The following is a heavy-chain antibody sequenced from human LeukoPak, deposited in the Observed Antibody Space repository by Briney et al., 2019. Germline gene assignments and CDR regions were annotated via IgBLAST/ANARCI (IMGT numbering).Heavy chain of an antibody. D-gene: IGHD6-19*01. Sequence: GRSLRLSCAASGFTFSSYAMHWVRQAPGKGLEWVAVISYDGSNKYYADSVKGRFTISRDNSKNTLYLQMNSLRAEDTAVYYCARVIAVAGYFDYWGQGTLVTVSS. CDR2: ISYDGSNK. CDR1: GFTFSSYA. CDR3: ARVIAVAGYFDY. J-gene: IGHJ4*02. V-gene: IGHV3-30-3*01.